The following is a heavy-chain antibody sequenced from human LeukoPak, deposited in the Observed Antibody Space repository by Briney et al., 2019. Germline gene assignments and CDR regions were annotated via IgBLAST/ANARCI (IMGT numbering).Heavy chain of an antibody. J-gene: IGHJ4*02. Sequence: GGSLRLSCAASGFTFSNYGMHWVRQAPGKGLEWVAFIRYDGSNKYYADSVKGRFTISRDNSKNTLYLQMNSLRAEDTAVYYCAKDSTNILLWFGELGRWGQGTLVTVSS. CDR2: IRYDGSNK. V-gene: IGHV3-30*02. CDR3: AKDSTNILLWFGELGR. CDR1: GFTFSNYG. D-gene: IGHD3-10*01.